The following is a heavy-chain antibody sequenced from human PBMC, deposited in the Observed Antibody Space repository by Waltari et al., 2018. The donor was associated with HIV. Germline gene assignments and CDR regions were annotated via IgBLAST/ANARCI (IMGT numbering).Heavy chain of an antibody. CDR1: GFTFSRYA. Sequence: EVQLLESGGGLVQPGGSLRLSCAASGFTFSRYAMSWVRQASGKGLEWVSAISCSGGSTDYVDSVKGRFTISRDTSKKTLYLQMNSLRAEDTAVYYCAKGHYDFWSGSYYYGMDVWGQGTTVTVSS. CDR3: AKGHYDFWSGSYYYGMDV. J-gene: IGHJ6*02. V-gene: IGHV3-23*01. D-gene: IGHD3-3*01. CDR2: ISCSGGST.